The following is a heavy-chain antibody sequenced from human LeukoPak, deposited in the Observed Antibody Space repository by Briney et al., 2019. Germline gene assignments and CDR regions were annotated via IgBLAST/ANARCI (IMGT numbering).Heavy chain of an antibody. CDR3: AKDFMGLSRFDY. Sequence: GGSLRVSCAASGFTFNKYAMSWVRRAPGKGLEWVSTISGSGESLYYADSVKGRFTIPRDNSKNTLSLQMTSLSAEDTAVYYCAKDFMGLSRFDYWGQGTLVTVSS. CDR2: ISGSGESL. CDR1: GFTFNKYA. V-gene: IGHV3-23*01. J-gene: IGHJ4*02. D-gene: IGHD1-26*01.